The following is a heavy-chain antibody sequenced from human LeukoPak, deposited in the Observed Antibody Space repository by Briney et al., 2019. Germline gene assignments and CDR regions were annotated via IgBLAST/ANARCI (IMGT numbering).Heavy chain of an antibody. D-gene: IGHD6-19*01. Sequence: GGSLRLSCAASGFTFSSYAMSWVRQTPGKGLEWVSAISDSGGSTYNADSVKGRFTISRDNSKNTLYLQMNSLRAEDTAVYYCATLGGGSGWDHYYYYGMDVWGQGTTVTVSS. J-gene: IGHJ6*02. CDR1: GFTFSSYA. V-gene: IGHV3-23*01. CDR3: ATLGGGSGWDHYYYYGMDV. CDR2: ISDSGGST.